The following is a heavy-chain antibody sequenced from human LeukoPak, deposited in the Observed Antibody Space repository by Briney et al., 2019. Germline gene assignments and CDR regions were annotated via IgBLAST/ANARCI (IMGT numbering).Heavy chain of an antibody. CDR1: GFTFSSYA. D-gene: IGHD3-22*01. CDR2: ISGSGGST. CDR3: AKDMRVGREYYDSSGYYHDY. J-gene: IGHJ4*02. V-gene: IGHV3-23*01. Sequence: PGGSLRLSCAASGFTFSSYAMSWVRQAPGKGLEWVSAISGSGGSTYYADSVKGRFTISRDNSKNTLYLQMNSLRAEDTAVYYCAKDMRVGREYYDSSGYYHDYWGQGTLVTVSS.